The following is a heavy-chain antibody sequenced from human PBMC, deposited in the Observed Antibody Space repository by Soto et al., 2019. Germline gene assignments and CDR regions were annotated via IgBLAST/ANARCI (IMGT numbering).Heavy chain of an antibody. Sequence: PGGSLRLSCAASGFTVSSNYMSWVRQTPGKGLEWVSIIYSGGSSYYADSVKGRFTISRDNSKNTLYLQMNSLRVEDTAVYYCGAGQYFSDYWGQGTLVTVSS. J-gene: IGHJ4*02. CDR3: GAGQYFSDY. V-gene: IGHV3-53*05. D-gene: IGHD6-13*01. CDR1: GFTVSSNY. CDR2: IYSGGSS.